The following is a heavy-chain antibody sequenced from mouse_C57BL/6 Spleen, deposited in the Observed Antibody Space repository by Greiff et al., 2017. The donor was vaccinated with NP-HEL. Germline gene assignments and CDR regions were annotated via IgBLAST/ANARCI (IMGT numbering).Heavy chain of an antibody. Sequence: DVKLVESGPGLVKPSQAVFLTCTVTGISITTGNYRWSWIRQFPGNKLEWIGYIYYSGTITYNPSLTSRTTITRDTPKNQFFLEMNSLTAEDTATYYCARDVGYDVEFAYWGQGTLVTVSA. D-gene: IGHD2-2*01. CDR3: ARDVGYDVEFAY. CDR1: GISITTGNYR. CDR2: IYYSGTI. J-gene: IGHJ3*01. V-gene: IGHV3-5*01.